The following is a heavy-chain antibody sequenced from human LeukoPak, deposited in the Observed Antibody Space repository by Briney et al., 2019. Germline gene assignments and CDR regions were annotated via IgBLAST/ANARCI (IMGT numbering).Heavy chain of an antibody. Sequence: ASVKVSCKASGYTFTSYDINWVRQATGQGLEWMGWMNPNSGNTGYAQKFQVRVTITRNTSISTAYMELSSLRSEDTAVYYCARASKVYYDFWSGYSDSNWFDPWGQGTLVTVSS. V-gene: IGHV1-8*03. J-gene: IGHJ5*02. CDR1: GYTFTSYD. CDR3: ARASKVYYDFWSGYSDSNWFDP. D-gene: IGHD3-3*01. CDR2: MNPNSGNT.